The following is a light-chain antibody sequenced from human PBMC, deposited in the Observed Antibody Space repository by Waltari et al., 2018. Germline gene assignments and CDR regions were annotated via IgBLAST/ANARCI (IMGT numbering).Light chain of an antibody. CDR3: QQYYSTPNT. J-gene: IGKJ2*01. CDR2: CAS. Sequence: DIVMTQSPDSLGVSLGERATINCKSSQSVLHTNNKDYLAWYQQKPGKPPKLLIYCASTREFGVPDRFSGSGSGTSFTLTISSLQAEDVAVYYCQQYYSTPNTFGQGTKLEIK. CDR1: QSVLHTNNKDY. V-gene: IGKV4-1*01.